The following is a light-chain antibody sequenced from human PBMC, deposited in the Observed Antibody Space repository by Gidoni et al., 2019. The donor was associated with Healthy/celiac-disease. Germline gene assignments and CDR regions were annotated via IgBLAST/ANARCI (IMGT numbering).Light chain of an antibody. CDR2: RNN. J-gene: IGLJ2*01. V-gene: IGLV1-47*01. Sequence: HSVLTQPPSASGTPGQRATTSCSGSSSNIGSNYVYLYQHLPGTAPKLLIYRNNQRPSAVAYPFSDSRSVTSVSLAISGLRSEAEAEYYCATWDDNLSGVIFGGGTRLTVL. CDR1: SSNIGSNY. CDR3: ATWDDNLSGVI.